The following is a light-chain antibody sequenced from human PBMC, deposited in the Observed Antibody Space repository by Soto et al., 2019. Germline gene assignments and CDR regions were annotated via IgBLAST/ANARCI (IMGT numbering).Light chain of an antibody. Sequence: QSALTQPPSASGSPGQSVTISCTGTSSDVGAYNYVSWYQQHAGKAPKLVIYEVTKRPSGVPDRFSGSKSANTASLTVSGRQAEDEADYYCSSFASSNTWVFGGGTKVTVL. J-gene: IGLJ3*02. CDR3: SSFASSNTWV. CDR2: EVT. CDR1: SSDVGAYNY. V-gene: IGLV2-8*01.